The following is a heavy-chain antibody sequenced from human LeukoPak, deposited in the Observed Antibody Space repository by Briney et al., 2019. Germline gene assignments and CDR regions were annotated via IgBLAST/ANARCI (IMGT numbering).Heavy chain of an antibody. J-gene: IGHJ4*02. Sequence: SQTLSLTCTVSGGSISSGSYYWSWIRQPAGKGLEWIGRICTSGSINYNPSLKSRVTISVDTSKNQFSLKLSSVTAADTAVYYCARAYDFWSGSLGYWGQGTLVTVSS. CDR2: ICTSGSI. CDR3: ARAYDFWSGSLGY. D-gene: IGHD3-3*01. V-gene: IGHV4-61*02. CDR1: GGSISSGSYY.